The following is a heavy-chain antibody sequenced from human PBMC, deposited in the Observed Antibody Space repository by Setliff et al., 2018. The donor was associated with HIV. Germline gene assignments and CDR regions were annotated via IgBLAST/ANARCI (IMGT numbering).Heavy chain of an antibody. D-gene: IGHD3-22*01. CDR1: GGSISNFY. J-gene: IGHJ4*02. CDR2: IYSTGDT. V-gene: IGHV4-4*07. CDR3: ARVRLTMIMMVDYFDQ. Sequence: SETLSLTCSVSGGSISNFYWSWIRQPPGKGLEWVGHIYSTGDTNYNPSLKSRVTLSADTSKNQLSLSLTSVTAADTAVYYCARVRLTMIMMVDYFDQWGQGRWSPSPQ.